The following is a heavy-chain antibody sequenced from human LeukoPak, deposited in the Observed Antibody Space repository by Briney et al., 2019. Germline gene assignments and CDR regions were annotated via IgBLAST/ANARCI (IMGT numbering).Heavy chain of an antibody. J-gene: IGHJ4*02. D-gene: IGHD3-22*01. CDR2: IIPILGIA. CDR3: ARGLYYYDSSGYYLY. Sequence: ASVKVSCKASGGTFSGYAISWVRQAPGQGLEWMGRIIPILGIANYAQKFQGRVTITADKSTSTAYMELSSLRSEDTAVYYCARGLYYYDSSGYYLYWGQGTLVTVSS. V-gene: IGHV1-69*04. CDR1: GGTFSGYA.